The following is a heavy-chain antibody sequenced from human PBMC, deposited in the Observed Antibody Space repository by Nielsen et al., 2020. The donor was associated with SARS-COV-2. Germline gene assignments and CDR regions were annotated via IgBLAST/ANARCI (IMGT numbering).Heavy chain of an antibody. CDR2: INWNGGRT. D-gene: IGHD6-19*01. CDR3: ATEAVADDWYFDL. Sequence: GGSLRLSCAASGFPFDDYGMNWVRQAPGQGLEWVSGINWNGGRTGYADSVKGRFTISRDNAKNSLYLQMNSLRAEDTALYHCATEAVADDWYFDLWGRGTLVTVSS. CDR1: GFPFDDYG. V-gene: IGHV3-20*01. J-gene: IGHJ2*01.